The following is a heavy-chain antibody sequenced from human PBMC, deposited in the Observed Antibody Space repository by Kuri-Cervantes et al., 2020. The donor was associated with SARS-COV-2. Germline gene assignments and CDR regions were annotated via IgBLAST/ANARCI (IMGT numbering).Heavy chain of an antibody. D-gene: IGHD3-3*01. Sequence: SETLSLTCTVSCGSISSSSYYWGWIRQPPGKGLEWIGSIYYSGSTYYNPSLKSRVTISVDTSKNQFSLKLSSVTAADTAVYYCAMTVHDFWSGEFDYWGQGTLVTVSS. CDR2: IYYSGST. CDR1: CGSISSSSYY. CDR3: AMTVHDFWSGEFDY. V-gene: IGHV4-39*07. J-gene: IGHJ4*02.